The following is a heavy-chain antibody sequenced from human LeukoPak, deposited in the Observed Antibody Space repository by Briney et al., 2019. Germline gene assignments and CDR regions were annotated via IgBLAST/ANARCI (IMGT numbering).Heavy chain of an antibody. Sequence: ASVKVSCKASGYTFTSYYMHWVRQAPGQGLEGMGIINPSGGSTSYAQKFQGRVTITRDMSTSTVYMELSSLRSEDTAVYYCARDRAYCGGDCYSDYWGQGTLVTVSS. V-gene: IGHV1-46*01. J-gene: IGHJ4*02. CDR1: GYTFTSYY. CDR3: ARDRAYCGGDCYSDY. CDR2: INPSGGST. D-gene: IGHD2-21*02.